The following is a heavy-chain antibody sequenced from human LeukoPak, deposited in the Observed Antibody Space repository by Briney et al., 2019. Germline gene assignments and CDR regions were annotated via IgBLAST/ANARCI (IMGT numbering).Heavy chain of an antibody. CDR3: HSTSSVGFDC. CDR2: IKQDGSEK. V-gene: IGHV3-7*05. D-gene: IGHD6-6*01. J-gene: IGHJ4*02. CDR1: GFTFSNYW. Sequence: GGSLRLSCAASGFTFSNYWMSWVRQAPGKGLEWVADIKQDGSEKYYVDSVKGRFTISRDNANNALYLQMNSLRVEDTAVYYFHSTSSVGFDCWGQGTLVVVS.